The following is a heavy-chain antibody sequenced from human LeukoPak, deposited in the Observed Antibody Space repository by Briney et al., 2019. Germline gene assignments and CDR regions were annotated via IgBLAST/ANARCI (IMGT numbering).Heavy chain of an antibody. CDR2: INPSGGST. CDR1: GYTFTSYY. J-gene: IGHJ6*02. V-gene: IGHV1-46*01. D-gene: IGHD3-3*01. CDR3: ARADPYDFWSGNYYYGMDV. Sequence: ASVKVSCKASGYTFTSYYMHWVRQAPGQGLEWMGIINPSGGSTSYAQKFQGRVTITADESTSTAYMELSSLRSEDTAVYYCARADPYDFWSGNYYYGMDVWGQGTTVTVSS.